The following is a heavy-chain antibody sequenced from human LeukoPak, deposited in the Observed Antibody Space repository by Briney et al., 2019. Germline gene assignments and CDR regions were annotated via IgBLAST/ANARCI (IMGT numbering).Heavy chain of an antibody. V-gene: IGHV3-23*01. CDR1: GFTFSSYS. CDR3: AKNEAFGVVDY. Sequence: GGSLRLSCAASGFTFSSYSVNWVRQAPGKGLEWVSAISGSGGSTYYADSVKGRFTISRDNSKNTLYLQMNSLRAEDTAVYYCAKNEAFGVVDYWGQGTLVTVSS. J-gene: IGHJ4*02. D-gene: IGHD3-3*01. CDR2: ISGSGGST.